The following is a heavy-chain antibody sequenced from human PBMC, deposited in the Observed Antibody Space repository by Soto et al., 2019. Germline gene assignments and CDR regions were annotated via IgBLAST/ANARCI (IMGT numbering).Heavy chain of an antibody. CDR3: ARTARDSSGLGDFDL. CDR1: GGSISSGGYY. J-gene: IGHJ2*01. D-gene: IGHD3-22*01. Sequence: QVQLQESGPGLVKPSQTLSLTCTVSGGSISSGGYYWSWIRQHPGKGLEWIGYIYYSGSTYYNPSLQSPVTISVDTSKNQFSLKLSSVTSADTAGDYCARTARDSSGLGDFDLWGRCTLVPVSS. V-gene: IGHV4-31*01. CDR2: IYYSGST.